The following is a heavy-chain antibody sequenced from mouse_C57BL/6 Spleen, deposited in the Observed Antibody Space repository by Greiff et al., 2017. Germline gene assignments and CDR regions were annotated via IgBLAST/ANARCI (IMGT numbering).Heavy chain of an antibody. D-gene: IGHD2-1*01. J-gene: IGHJ1*03. CDR3: NRRDLPRDFDV. Sequence: VQLQQSGPGLVQPSQSLSITCTVSGFSLTSYGVHWVRQSPGKGLEWLGVIWRGGSTDYNAAFRSRLSISKDNSQGHVFIKMNGLQADDTAIAYWNRRDLPRDFDVWGKGTTVTVSS. CDR2: IWRGGST. CDR1: GFSLTSYG. V-gene: IGHV2-2*01.